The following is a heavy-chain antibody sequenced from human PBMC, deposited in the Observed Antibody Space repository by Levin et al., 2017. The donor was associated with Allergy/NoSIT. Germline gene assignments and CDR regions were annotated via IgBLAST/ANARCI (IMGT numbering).Heavy chain of an antibody. CDR1: GGSISSSSYY. J-gene: IGHJ4*02. D-gene: IGHD3-10*01. CDR3: ARHARFSSLLRGVRPEIAKQNDY. CDR2: ISYSGST. V-gene: IGHV4-39*01. Sequence: SQTLSLTCSVSGGSISSSSYYWGWIRQPPGKGLEWIGSISYSGSTYYNPSPKSRVTISVDPSKNQFSLKLSSVTAADTAVYYCARHARFSSLLRGVRPEIAKQNDYWGQGTLVTVSS.